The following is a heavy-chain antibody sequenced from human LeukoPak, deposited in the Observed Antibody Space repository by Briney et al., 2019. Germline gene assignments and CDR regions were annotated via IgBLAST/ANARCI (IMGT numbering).Heavy chain of an antibody. J-gene: IGHJ4*02. D-gene: IGHD6-19*01. CDR2: IRYGGSNK. V-gene: IGHV3-30*02. Sequence: PGRSLRLSCAASGFTFSSYGMHWVRQAPGKGLEWVAFIRYGGSNKYYADSVKGRFTISRDNSKNTLYLQMNSLRAEDTAVYYCAKEKGQWPDYYFDYWGQGTLVTVSS. CDR1: GFTFSSYG. CDR3: AKEKGQWPDYYFDY.